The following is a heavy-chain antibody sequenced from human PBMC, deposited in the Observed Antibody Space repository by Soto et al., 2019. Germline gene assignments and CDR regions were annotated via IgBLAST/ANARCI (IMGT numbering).Heavy chain of an antibody. D-gene: IGHD2-15*01. Sequence: GGSLRLSCAASGFTFSSYGMHWVRQAPGKGLEWVAVISYDGSNKYYADSVKGRFTISRDNSKNTLYLQMNSLRAEDTAVYYCAKAPGQYCSGGSCYSTLFDYWGQGTLVTVSS. CDR1: GFTFSSYG. V-gene: IGHV3-30*18. CDR2: ISYDGSNK. J-gene: IGHJ4*02. CDR3: AKAPGQYCSGGSCYSTLFDY.